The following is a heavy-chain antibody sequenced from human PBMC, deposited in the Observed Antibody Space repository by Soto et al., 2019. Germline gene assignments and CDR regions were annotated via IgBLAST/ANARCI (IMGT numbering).Heavy chain of an antibody. Sequence: QVQLVQSGAEVKKPGASVKVSCKASGYTFTSYDINWVRQATGQGLEWMGWMNPNSGNTGYAQKFQGRVTMTRNTSISTAYMELSSLRSEDTAVYYCARGYRSYYYDSSGPFDYWGQGTLVTVSS. J-gene: IGHJ4*02. V-gene: IGHV1-8*01. CDR2: MNPNSGNT. D-gene: IGHD3-22*01. CDR1: GYTFTSYD. CDR3: ARGYRSYYYDSSGPFDY.